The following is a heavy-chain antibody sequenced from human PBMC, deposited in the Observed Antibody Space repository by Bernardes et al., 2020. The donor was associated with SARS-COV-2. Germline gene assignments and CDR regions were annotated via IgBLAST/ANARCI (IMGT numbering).Heavy chain of an antibody. Sequence: GGSLRLSCAASGFTFSSYAMSWVRQAPGTGLEWVSAISGSGGSTYYADSSKGRFTISRDNSKNTLYLQMNSLRAEDTAVYYCAKVGPGGVYSSSSLRSIDFDYWGQGSLVTVSS. D-gene: IGHD6-6*01. J-gene: IGHJ4*02. CDR3: AKVGPGGVYSSSSLRSIDFDY. V-gene: IGHV3-23*01. CDR1: GFTFSSYA. CDR2: ISGSGGST.